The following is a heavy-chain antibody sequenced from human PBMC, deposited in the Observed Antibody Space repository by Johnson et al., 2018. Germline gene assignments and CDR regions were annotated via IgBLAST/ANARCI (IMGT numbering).Heavy chain of an antibody. V-gene: IGHV3-7*01. J-gene: IGHJ6*03. CDR2: IKQDGSEK. CDR3: ARDLYYYYYMDV. Sequence: EVQLVESGGGLVQXGGSLRLXCAASGFTFSSYWMSWVRQAPGKGLEWVATIKQDGSEKYYVDSVKGRFTISRDNAKNSLYLQMNSLRAEDTAVYYCARDLYYYYYMDVWGKGTTVTVSS. CDR1: GFTFSSYW.